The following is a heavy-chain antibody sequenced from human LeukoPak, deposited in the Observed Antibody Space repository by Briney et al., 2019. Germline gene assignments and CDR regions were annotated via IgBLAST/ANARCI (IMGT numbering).Heavy chain of an antibody. CDR2: IYWDDDK. D-gene: IGHD3-22*01. V-gene: IGHV2-5*02. CDR1: GFSLSPSGVG. CDR3: ARCLYYYDSSGEMNAFDI. J-gene: IGHJ3*02. Sequence: SGPTLVNPTQTLTLTCTFFGFSLSPSGVGVGWIRQPPGKALGWLAHIYWDDDKRYSPSLKSRLTITKDTSKNQMILTMTNMDPVDTATYYCARCLYYYDSSGEMNAFDIWGQGTMVTVSS.